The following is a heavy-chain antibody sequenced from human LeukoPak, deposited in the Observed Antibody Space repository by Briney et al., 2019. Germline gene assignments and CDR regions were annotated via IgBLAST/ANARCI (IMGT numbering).Heavy chain of an antibody. CDR2: ICYSGST. V-gene: IGHV4-59*01. J-gene: IGHJ4*02. D-gene: IGHD5-12*01. CDR1: GGSISSYY. Sequence: SETLSLTCTVSGGSISSYYWSWIRQPPGKGLEWIGYICYSGSTNYNPSLKSRVTISVDTSKNQFSLKLSSVTAADTAVYYCARSIVATINPDYWGQGTLVTVSS. CDR3: ARSIVATINPDY.